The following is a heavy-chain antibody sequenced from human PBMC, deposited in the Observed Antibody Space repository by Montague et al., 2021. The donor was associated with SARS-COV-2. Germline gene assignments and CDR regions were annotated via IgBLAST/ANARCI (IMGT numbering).Heavy chain of an antibody. CDR2: LSYDGSNK. CDR3: ARDLVVTDGITDY. CDR1: GFTFSDYA. D-gene: IGHD2-8*02. V-gene: IGHV3-30-3*01. J-gene: IGHJ4*02. Sequence: SLRLSCAASGFTFSDYAMHWVRQAPGKGLEWVAVLSYDGSNKYYTDSVKGRFTISRDNSKNTLYLQMNSLRAEDTAVYYCARDLVVTDGITDYWGQGTLVTVSS.